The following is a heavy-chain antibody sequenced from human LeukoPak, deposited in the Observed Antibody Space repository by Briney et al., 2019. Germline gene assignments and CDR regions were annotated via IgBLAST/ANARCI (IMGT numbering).Heavy chain of an antibody. Sequence: GRSLRLSCAASGFTFSSYAMHWVRQAPGKGLEWVAVISYDGSNKYYADSVKGRFTISRDNSKNTLYLQMNSLRAEDTAVYYCARWGWPNPYYYYYYMDVWGKGTTVTVSS. CDR2: ISYDGSNK. CDR1: GFTFSSYA. J-gene: IGHJ6*03. CDR3: ARWGWPNPYYYYYYMDV. D-gene: IGHD6-19*01. V-gene: IGHV3-30*01.